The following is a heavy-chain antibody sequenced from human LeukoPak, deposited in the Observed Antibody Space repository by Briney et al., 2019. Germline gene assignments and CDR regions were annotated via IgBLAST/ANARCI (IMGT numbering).Heavy chain of an antibody. J-gene: IGHJ5*02. CDR3: ARGGYYWGA. CDR2: IKEDGSEQ. CDR1: GFTLSSYW. D-gene: IGHD1-1*01. Sequence: TGGSLRLSCAASGFTLSSYWMSWVRQAPGKGLEWVASIKEDGSEQYYVDSVKGRFTISRDNAKNSLYLQMNSLRAEDMAVYYCARGGYYWGAWGQGTLVTVSS. V-gene: IGHV3-7*01.